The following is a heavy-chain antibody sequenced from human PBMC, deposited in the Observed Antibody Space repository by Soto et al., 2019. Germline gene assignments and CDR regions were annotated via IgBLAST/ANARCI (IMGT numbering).Heavy chain of an antibody. CDR1: GDSVSSPYY. D-gene: IGHD6-19*01. CDR2: VVHTGTT. CDR3: ARSAGWYAVHS. V-gene: IGHV4-4*02. Sequence: QVQLQESGPGLVKPSGTLSLTCAVSGDSVSSPYYWCGVRQPPGKGLERIGEVVHTGTTSYNPSLRSRVTISMDKSNNQFSLDLSSVTAADTAVYYCARSAGWYAVHSWGPGTLVIVSS. J-gene: IGHJ4*02.